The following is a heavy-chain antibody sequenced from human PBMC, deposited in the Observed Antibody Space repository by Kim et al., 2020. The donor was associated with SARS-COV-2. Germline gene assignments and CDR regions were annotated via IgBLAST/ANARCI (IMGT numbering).Heavy chain of an antibody. J-gene: IGHJ5*02. D-gene: IGHD1-26*01. CDR1: GFTFSSYA. V-gene: IGHV3-30*04. CDR2: ISYDGSNK. CDR3: ASQGGGSYVNWFDP. Sequence: GGSLRLSCAASGFTFSSYAMHWVRQAPGKGLEWVAVISYDGSNKYYADSVKGRFTISRDNSKNTLYLQMNSLRAEDTAVYYCASQGGGSYVNWFDPWGQG.